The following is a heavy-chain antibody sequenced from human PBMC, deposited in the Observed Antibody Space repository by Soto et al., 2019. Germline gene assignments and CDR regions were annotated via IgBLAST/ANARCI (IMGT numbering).Heavy chain of an antibody. V-gene: IGHV1-24*01. Sequence: ASVKVSCKVSGYTLTELSMHWVRQAPGKGLEWMGGFDPEDGETIYAQKFQGRVTMTEDTSTDTAYMELSSLRSEDTAVYYCATVRGYCSSTSCYGLDYWGQGTLVTVSS. D-gene: IGHD2-2*01. J-gene: IGHJ4*02. CDR1: GYTLTELS. CDR3: ATVRGYCSSTSCYGLDY. CDR2: FDPEDGET.